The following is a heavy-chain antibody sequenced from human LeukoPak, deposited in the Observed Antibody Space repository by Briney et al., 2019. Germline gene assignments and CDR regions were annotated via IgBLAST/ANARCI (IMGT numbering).Heavy chain of an antibody. J-gene: IGHJ6*03. CDR1: GGSFSGYY. Sequence: PSETLSLTCAVYGGSFSGYYWSWVRQPPGKGLEWIGEINHSGSTNYNPSLKSRVTISVDTSKNQFSLKLSSVTAADTAVYCCARGRGYYYYMDVWGKGTTVTVSS. CDR3: ARGRGYYYYMDV. V-gene: IGHV4-34*01. CDR2: INHSGST.